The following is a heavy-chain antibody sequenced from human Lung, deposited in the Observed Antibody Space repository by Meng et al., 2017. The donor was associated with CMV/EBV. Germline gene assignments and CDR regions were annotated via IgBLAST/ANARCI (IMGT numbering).Heavy chain of an antibody. J-gene: IGHJ4*02. CDR1: RCSISVNIR. Sequence: VQLQESGPGLVNRSGAPHPHWRVFRCSISVNIRSIWVRQPPGKGLEWIGDNDVSGSTNYNPSLNSRISISLDKSKNHFSLKVNSVTAADTAVYYCARGKQDAWELLAYWGQGALVTVSS. V-gene: IGHV4-4*02. D-gene: IGHD1-26*01. CDR3: ARGKQDAWELLAY. CDR2: NDVSGST.